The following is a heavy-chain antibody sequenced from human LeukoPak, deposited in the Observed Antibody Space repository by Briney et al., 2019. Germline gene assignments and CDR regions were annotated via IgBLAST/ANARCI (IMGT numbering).Heavy chain of an antibody. V-gene: IGHV1-69*04. Sequence: SVKVSFKASGGTFSSYAISWVRQAPGQGLEWMGRIIPILGIANYAQKFQGRVTITADKSTSTAYMELSSLRSEDTAVYYCARDHPYSSSWTTISWFDPWGQGTLVTVSS. CDR1: GGTFSSYA. D-gene: IGHD6-13*01. CDR2: IIPILGIA. J-gene: IGHJ5*02. CDR3: ARDHPYSSSWTTISWFDP.